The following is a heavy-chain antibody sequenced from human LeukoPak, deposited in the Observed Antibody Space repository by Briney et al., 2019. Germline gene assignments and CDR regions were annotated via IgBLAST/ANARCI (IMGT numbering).Heavy chain of an antibody. CDR3: ATPYTSGWSLYFDN. CDR1: GFTFSSYT. J-gene: IGHJ4*02. Sequence: GGSLRLSCAASGFTFSSYTMHWVRQAPDKGLEWVAAISHDGGNKYYADSVKGRFTISRDNSKNTLYLQMNGLRAEETAMYYCATPYTSGWSLYFDNGGQGTLVTVSS. V-gene: IGHV3-30-3*01. CDR2: ISHDGGNK. D-gene: IGHD6-19*01.